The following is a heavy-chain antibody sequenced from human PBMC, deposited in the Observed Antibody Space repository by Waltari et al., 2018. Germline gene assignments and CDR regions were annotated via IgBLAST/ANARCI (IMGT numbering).Heavy chain of an antibody. CDR2: IKQDGSEK. V-gene: IGHV3-7*01. Sequence: EVQLVESGGGLVQPGGSLRLSCAASGFTFSSYWMSWFRPAPGKGLEWVANIKQDGSEKYYVDSVKGRFTISRDNAKNSLYLQMNSLRAEDTAVYYCARVQSSGWYHYFDYWGQGTLVTVSS. J-gene: IGHJ4*02. CDR3: ARVQSSGWYHYFDY. CDR1: GFTFSSYW. D-gene: IGHD6-19*01.